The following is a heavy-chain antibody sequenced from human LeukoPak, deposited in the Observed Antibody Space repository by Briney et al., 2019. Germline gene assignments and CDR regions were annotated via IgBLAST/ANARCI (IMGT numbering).Heavy chain of an antibody. D-gene: IGHD4-17*01. Sequence: SETLSLTCSVYGGSFSGHYWSWIRQSPGKGLEWIGEINHSGSTNYNPSLKRRVTISVDKSKNQFSLKLSSVTAADTAVYYCARYGDLNYWGQGTLVTVSS. CDR1: GGSFSGHY. CDR3: ARYGDLNY. V-gene: IGHV4-34*01. J-gene: IGHJ4*02. CDR2: INHSGST.